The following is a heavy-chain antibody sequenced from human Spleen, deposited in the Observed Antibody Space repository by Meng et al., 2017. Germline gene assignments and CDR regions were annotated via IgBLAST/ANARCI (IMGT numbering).Heavy chain of an antibody. CDR3: VRSSGWVRTGFDP. CDR1: GGSISTSGYY. Sequence: QVQLQESGPGPVKPSGTLSLTFSVSGGSISTSGYYWGWLRQPPGKGLEWIGSIGHSGITYYTPSLKSRVTVSIDTSKSQFSLKLTSVTAADTAVYYCVRSSGWVRTGFDPWGQGTLVTVSS. CDR2: IGHSGIT. V-gene: IGHV4-39*01. D-gene: IGHD6-19*01. J-gene: IGHJ5*02.